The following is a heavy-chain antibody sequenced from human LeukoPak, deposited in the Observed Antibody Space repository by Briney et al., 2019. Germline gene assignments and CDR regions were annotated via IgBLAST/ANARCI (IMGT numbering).Heavy chain of an antibody. Sequence: SGPTLVKPPQRLTLHCTFSGFSLSTSGVGVGWIRQPPGKALEWLALIYWDDDKRYSPSLKSRLTITKDTSKNQVVLTMSSMDPVDTVTYYCAHGLGCSSISCYSDWFDPWGQGTLVTVSS. D-gene: IGHD2-2*01. CDR2: IYWDDDK. V-gene: IGHV2-5*02. J-gene: IGHJ5*02. CDR1: GFSLSTSGVG. CDR3: AHGLGCSSISCYSDWFDP.